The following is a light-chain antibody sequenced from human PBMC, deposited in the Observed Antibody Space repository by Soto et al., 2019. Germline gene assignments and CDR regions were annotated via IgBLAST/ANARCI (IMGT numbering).Light chain of an antibody. CDR3: QQSYSTPYN. Sequence: DIQMTQSPSSLSASVGDRVTITCRASQSISNYFNWYQQKPGKAPKLLIYAASSLQSGFPSRFSGSGSGTDFTLTISSLQPEDFATYYCQQSYSTPYNFGQGTQLEIK. V-gene: IGKV1-39*01. CDR1: QSISNY. CDR2: AAS. J-gene: IGKJ2*01.